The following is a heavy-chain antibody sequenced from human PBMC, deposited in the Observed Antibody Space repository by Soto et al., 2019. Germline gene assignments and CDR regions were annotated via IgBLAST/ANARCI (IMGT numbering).Heavy chain of an antibody. Sequence: ASVKVSCKASGYTFTSYDINWVRQATGQGLEWMGWMNPNSGNTGYAQKFQDRVTMTRNTSISTAYMELSSLRSEDTAVYYCARVFEDFWSGYMSYFYYYYMDVWGKGTTVTVSS. CDR2: MNPNSGNT. J-gene: IGHJ6*03. CDR3: ARVFEDFWSGYMSYFYYYYMDV. V-gene: IGHV1-8*01. CDR1: GYTFTSYD. D-gene: IGHD3-3*01.